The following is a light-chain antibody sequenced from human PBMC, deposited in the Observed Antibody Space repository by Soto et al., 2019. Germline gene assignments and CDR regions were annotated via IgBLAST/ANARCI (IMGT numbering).Light chain of an antibody. CDR3: QQYNTYST. CDR1: QSITTW. CDR2: KAS. V-gene: IGKV1-5*03. J-gene: IGKJ1*01. Sequence: DIQNTQSPSTLSANVGDTVTITCRASQSITTWLAWYQQKPGKVPKLLIYKASSLESGVPSRFSGSGSGTEFTLTISSLQPDDFATYYCQQYNTYSTFGQGTKV.